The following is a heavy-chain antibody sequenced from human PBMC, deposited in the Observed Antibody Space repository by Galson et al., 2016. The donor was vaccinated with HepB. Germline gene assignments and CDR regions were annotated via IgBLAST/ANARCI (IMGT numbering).Heavy chain of an antibody. Sequence: SLRLSCAASRFTFSSSWMSWVRQVPGKGLEWVANINQDGSEKYYVDPVKGRFTISRDNADNSLYLQMNSLRAEDTAVYYCAKAPLGSCGGVRCYSLDIWGPGTMVTVSS. D-gene: IGHD2-15*01. CDR1: RFTFSSSW. V-gene: IGHV3-7*03. CDR2: INQDGSEK. J-gene: IGHJ3*02. CDR3: AKAPLGSCGGVRCYSLDI.